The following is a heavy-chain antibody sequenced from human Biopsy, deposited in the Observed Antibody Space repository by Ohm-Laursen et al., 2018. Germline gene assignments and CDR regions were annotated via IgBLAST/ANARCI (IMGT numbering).Heavy chain of an antibody. CDR2: ISNSGNT. CDR1: GDSINSSY. V-gene: IGHV4-59*08. CDR3: ARRGSGGRSFDY. Sequence: SDTLSLTCTVSGDSINSSYWSWIRQPPGKGLEWIGFISNSGNTNYNPSLKIRVTISADTSKNQFSLKLGSVTVGDTAVFYCARRGSGGRSFDYWGQGSLVTVSS. D-gene: IGHD2-15*01. J-gene: IGHJ4*02.